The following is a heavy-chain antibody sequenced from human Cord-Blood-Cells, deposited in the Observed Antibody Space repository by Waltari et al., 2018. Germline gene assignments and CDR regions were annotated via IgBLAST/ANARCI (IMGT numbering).Heavy chain of an antibody. CDR1: RFSLSNARVG. Sequence: QVTLTESGPVLVQPTETLTLTCTVSRFSLSNARVGVSWIRQPPGKALEWLAHIFSNDEKPYSTSRKSRITISNDTSKSQVVLTMTNMDPVDTATYYCARMLTGDSLGAFDIWGQGTMVTVSS. CDR3: ARMLTGDSLGAFDI. CDR2: IFSNDEK. D-gene: IGHD7-27*01. J-gene: IGHJ3*02. V-gene: IGHV2-26*01.